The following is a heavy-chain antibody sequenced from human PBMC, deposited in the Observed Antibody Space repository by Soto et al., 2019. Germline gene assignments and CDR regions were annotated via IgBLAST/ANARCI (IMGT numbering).Heavy chain of an antibody. D-gene: IGHD4-17*01. V-gene: IGHV1-18*01. CDR1: GYTLTSYG. J-gene: IGHJ4*02. CDR3: ASFPYGDYVTSTSL. Sequence: ASVKVSCKASGYTLTSYGISWVRQAPGQGLEWMGWISAYNGNTNYAQKLQGRVTMTTDTSTSTAYMELRSLRSDDTAVYYCASFPYGDYVTSTSLWGQGTLVTVSS. CDR2: ISAYNGNT.